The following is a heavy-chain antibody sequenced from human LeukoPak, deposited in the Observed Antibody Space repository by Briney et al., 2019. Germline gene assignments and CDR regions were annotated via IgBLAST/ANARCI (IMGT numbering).Heavy chain of an antibody. J-gene: IGHJ6*02. CDR3: ARDGYCSSTSCYHYGMDV. D-gene: IGHD2-2*03. CDR2: LDPEDAET. V-gene: IGHV1-24*01. Sequence: GSVKVSCKVSGYTLTELSLHWVRQAPGKGLEWVGGLDPEDAETIYAQKLRGRVTMTEDTSTNTAYMELSSLRSEDTAVYYCARDGYCSSTSCYHYGMDVWGQGTTVTVSS. CDR1: GYTLTELS.